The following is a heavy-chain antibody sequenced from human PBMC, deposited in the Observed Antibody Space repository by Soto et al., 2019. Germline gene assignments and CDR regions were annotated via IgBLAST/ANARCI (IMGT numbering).Heavy chain of an antibody. CDR1: GFSFSSYG. V-gene: IGHV3-30*18. CDR3: AKYRYGRTLDAFDI. D-gene: IGHD4-17*01. Sequence: QVQLVESGGGVVQPGRSLRLSCAASGFSFSSYGMNWVRQAPGKGLEWVAVTSYDGSNEYYADSVKGRFTISRDNSKNTLHLQMNSLRVEDTAVYYCAKYRYGRTLDAFDIWGQGTMVTVSS. J-gene: IGHJ3*02. CDR2: TSYDGSNE.